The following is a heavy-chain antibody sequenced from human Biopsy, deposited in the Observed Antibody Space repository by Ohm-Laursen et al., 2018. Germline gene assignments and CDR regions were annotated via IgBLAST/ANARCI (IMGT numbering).Heavy chain of an antibody. CDR1: GYTFTSYG. CDR2: ISTYNGDT. CDR3: ARDDYYYDLDV. J-gene: IGHJ6*02. Sequence: EASVKVSCKASGYTFTSYGINWVRQAPGQGLEWMGWISTYNGDTNYAQRLQGRVTMTTDTSTSTAYMELRGLRSDDTAVYYCARDDYYYDLDVWGQGTTVTVSS. V-gene: IGHV1-18*01.